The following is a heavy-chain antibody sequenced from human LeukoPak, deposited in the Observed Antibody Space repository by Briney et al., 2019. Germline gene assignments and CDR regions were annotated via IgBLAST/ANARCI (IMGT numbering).Heavy chain of an antibody. V-gene: IGHV1-2*02. CDR3: GRGNKSFDP. CDR2: INPNTGDT. Sequence: GASVKVSCKASGGTFSSYAISWVRQAPGQGLEWIGWINPNTGDTNYAPKFQGRVTMIKDTSTNSAYMELNKLTSDDTAVYYCGRGNKSFDPWGQGTLATVSS. J-gene: IGHJ5*02. CDR1: GGTFSSYA.